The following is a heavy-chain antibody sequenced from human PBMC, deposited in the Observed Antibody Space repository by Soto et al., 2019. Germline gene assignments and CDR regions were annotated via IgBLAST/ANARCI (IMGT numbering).Heavy chain of an antibody. V-gene: IGHV3-11*01. J-gene: IGHJ4*02. CDR1: GFTFSDYY. CDR3: ARDERYDIFTGYYRSSTIDY. D-gene: IGHD3-9*01. CDR2: ISSSGSTI. Sequence: QVQLVESGGGLVKPGGSLRLSCAASGFTFSDYYMSWIRQAPGKGLEWVSYISSSGSTIYYADSVKGRFTISRDNAKNSLYLQMNSLRAEDTAVYYCARDERYDIFTGYYRSSTIDYWGQGTLVTVSS.